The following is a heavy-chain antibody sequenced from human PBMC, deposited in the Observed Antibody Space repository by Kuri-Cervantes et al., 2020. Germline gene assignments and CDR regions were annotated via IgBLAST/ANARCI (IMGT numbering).Heavy chain of an antibody. D-gene: IGHD6-13*01. J-gene: IGHJ5*02. CDR2: INVGDGKT. CDR1: GYSFTDYA. Sequence: ASVKVSCKTSGYSFTDYAIHWVRQAPGQGLEWMAWINVGDGKTRLSKNFQGRVSITGDTSASTAYMELRSLRSDDTAVYYCARSEQQLSWFDPWGQGTLVTVSS. CDR3: ARSEQQLSWFDP. V-gene: IGHV1-3*01.